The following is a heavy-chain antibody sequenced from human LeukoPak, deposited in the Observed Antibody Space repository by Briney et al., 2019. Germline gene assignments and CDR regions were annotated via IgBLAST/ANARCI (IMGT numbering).Heavy chain of an antibody. V-gene: IGHV3-48*02. D-gene: IGHD3-9*01. Sequence: GGSLRLSCATSGFSFTDYPMNWVRQAPGRGLEWISNIRTTAEGAKYAYYADSVKGRVTISRDDGENTLYLHMNSLRDDDTALYHCEDDIRYAFDYWGQGILVTVSS. CDR2: IRTTAEGAKYA. CDR3: EDDIRYAFDY. CDR1: GFSFTDYP. J-gene: IGHJ4*02.